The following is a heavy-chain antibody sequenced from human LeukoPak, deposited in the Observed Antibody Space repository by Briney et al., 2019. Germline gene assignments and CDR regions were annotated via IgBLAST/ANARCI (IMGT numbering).Heavy chain of an antibody. D-gene: IGHD6-19*01. V-gene: IGHV3-11*01. J-gene: IGHJ4*02. Sequence: YISSSGSTIYYADSVKGRFTISRDNAKNSLYLQMNSLRAEDTAVYYCAGGLSGWYASFDYWGQGTLVTVSS. CDR2: ISSSGSTI. CDR3: AGGLSGWYASFDY.